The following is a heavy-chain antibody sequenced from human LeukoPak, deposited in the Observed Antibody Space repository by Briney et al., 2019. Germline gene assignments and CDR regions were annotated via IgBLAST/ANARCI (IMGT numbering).Heavy chain of an antibody. CDR1: GFSVSDNY. CDR3: ARGQRTSVTLYYFDF. D-gene: IGHD4-17*01. CDR2: LFGGGDT. J-gene: IGHJ4*02. Sequence: GGPLRLSCAVSGFSVSDNYMTWVRQAPGKGLEWVSVLFGGGDTYYGDSVKGRFAISRDNSKNTVYLQMKSLRAEDTAVYYCARGQRTSVTLYYFDFWGQGTLVSVSS. V-gene: IGHV3-66*01.